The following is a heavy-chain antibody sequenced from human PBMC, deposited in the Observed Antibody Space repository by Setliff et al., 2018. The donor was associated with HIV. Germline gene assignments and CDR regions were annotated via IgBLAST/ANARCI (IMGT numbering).Heavy chain of an antibody. J-gene: IGHJ6*02. V-gene: IGHV3-48*03. CDR2: ISSSGSTI. CDR3: ARDRSSGWYYYYGMDV. D-gene: IGHD6-19*01. Sequence: GGSLRLSCAASGFTFSSYEMNWVRQAPGKGLEWVSYISSSGSTIYYADSVKGRFTISRDNAKNSLYLQMNSLRAEDTAVYYCARDRSSGWYYYYGMDVWGQGTTVTVSS. CDR1: GFTFSSYE.